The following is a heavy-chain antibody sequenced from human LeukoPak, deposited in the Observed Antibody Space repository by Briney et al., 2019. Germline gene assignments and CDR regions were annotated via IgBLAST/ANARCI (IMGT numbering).Heavy chain of an antibody. Sequence: GESLKISCKGSGYTFTSYWIGWVRQMPGKGLEWMGVIYPGDSETRYRPSFQGQVTISADKSISTAYLEFISLRASDTAMYFCARPHMAAAGNAFDVWGQGTMVTVSS. CDR2: IYPGDSET. CDR1: GYTFTSYW. CDR3: ARPHMAAAGNAFDV. J-gene: IGHJ3*01. D-gene: IGHD6-13*01. V-gene: IGHV5-51*01.